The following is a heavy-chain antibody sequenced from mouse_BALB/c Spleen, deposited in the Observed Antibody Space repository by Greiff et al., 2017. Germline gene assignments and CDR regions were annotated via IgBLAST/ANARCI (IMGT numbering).Heavy chain of an antibody. J-gene: IGHJ4*01. V-gene: IGHV1-55*01. CDR1: GYNFTSYW. CDR2: IYPGSGST. Sequence: QAHVKQPGAELVKPGTSVKLSCKASGYNFTSYWINWVKLRPGQGLEWIGDIYPGSGSTNYNEKFKSKATLTVDTSSSTAYMQLSSLASEDSALYYCARGVYDGFYYAMDYWGQGTSVTVSS. D-gene: IGHD2-12*01. CDR3: ARGVYDGFYYAMDY.